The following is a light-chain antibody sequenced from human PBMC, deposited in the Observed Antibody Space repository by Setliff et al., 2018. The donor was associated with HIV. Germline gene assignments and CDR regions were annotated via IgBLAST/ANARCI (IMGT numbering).Light chain of an antibody. CDR3: CSYVFGDTWI. Sequence: HSALAQPASVSGAPGQSITISCTGSAPDVVNYESVSWYQHHPGEVPKLIIYYVNKRPSGISNRFSGTKTGNAASLTISGPHTGDEADYYCCSYVFGDTWIFGGGTKVTVL. CDR1: APDVVNYES. CDR2: YVN. V-gene: IGLV2-23*02. J-gene: IGLJ1*01.